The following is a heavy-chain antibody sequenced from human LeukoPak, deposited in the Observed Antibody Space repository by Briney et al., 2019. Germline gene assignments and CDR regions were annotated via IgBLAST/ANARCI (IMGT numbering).Heavy chain of an antibody. J-gene: IGHJ4*02. CDR2: IYYSGST. CDR3: ARDKGIVGIVD. D-gene: IGHD5-12*01. CDR1: GGSISSYY. Sequence: KSSETLSLTCTVSGGSISSYYWSWIRQPPGKGLEWIGYIYYSGSTNYNPSLKSRVTISVDTSKNQFSLKLSSVTAADTAVYYCARDKGIVGIVDWGQGTLVTVPS. V-gene: IGHV4-59*01.